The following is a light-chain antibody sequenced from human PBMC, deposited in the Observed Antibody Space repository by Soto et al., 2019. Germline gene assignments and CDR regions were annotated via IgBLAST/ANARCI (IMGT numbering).Light chain of an antibody. CDR3: QQYGSSPGLFS. CDR2: GAS. CDR1: QSVVGSH. J-gene: IGKJ3*01. Sequence: EIVLTQSPGTLSLSPGERATLSCRASQSVVGSHLAWYQQKPGQAPRLLIYGASSRATGIPDRFSGSGSATEFTLTISGLEPEYFAVYYCQQYGSSPGLFSFGPGTKVDIK. V-gene: IGKV3-20*01.